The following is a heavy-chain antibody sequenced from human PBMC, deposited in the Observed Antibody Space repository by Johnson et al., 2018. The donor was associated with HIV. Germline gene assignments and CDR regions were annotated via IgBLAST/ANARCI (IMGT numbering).Heavy chain of an antibody. J-gene: IGHJ3*02. CDR2: ISSSGSAI. CDR1: GFTFSSYW. D-gene: IGHD7-27*01. V-gene: IGHV3-11*04. CDR3: ARVWGKGFDI. Sequence: QVQLVESGGGLVQPGGSLRLSCAASGFTFSSYWMSWIRQAPGKGLEWVSYISSSGSAIYNVDSVKGRFTISRDNVENSLFLQMNNLRVDDTAVYYCARVWGKGFDIWGQGTLVTVAA.